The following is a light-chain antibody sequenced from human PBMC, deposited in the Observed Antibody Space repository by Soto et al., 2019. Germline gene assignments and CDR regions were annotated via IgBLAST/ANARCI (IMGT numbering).Light chain of an antibody. CDR2: GAS. J-gene: IGKJ1*01. CDR1: QSVSSSY. Sequence: EIVLTQSPGTLSLSPGERATLSCRASQSVSSSYLAWYQQKPGQAPRLLIYGASSRATGIPDRFSGSGSGTAFTLTISRVEPEDFGVYYCQEYGSSPWTFVQGTKVEIK. CDR3: QEYGSSPWT. V-gene: IGKV3-20*01.